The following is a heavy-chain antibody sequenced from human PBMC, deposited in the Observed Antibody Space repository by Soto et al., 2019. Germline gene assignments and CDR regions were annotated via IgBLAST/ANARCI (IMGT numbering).Heavy chain of an antibody. CDR2: IYSGGST. V-gene: IGHV3-53*01. D-gene: IGHD6-13*01. CDR3: ASNSAAGLGVGYYYYGMDV. J-gene: IGHJ6*02. CDR1: GFTVSSNY. Sequence: PGGSLRLSCAASGFTVSSNYMSWVRQAPGKGLEWVSVIYSGGSTYYADSVKGRFTISRDNSKNTLYLQMNSLRAEDTAVYYCASNSAAGLGVGYYYYGMDVWGQGTTVTVSS.